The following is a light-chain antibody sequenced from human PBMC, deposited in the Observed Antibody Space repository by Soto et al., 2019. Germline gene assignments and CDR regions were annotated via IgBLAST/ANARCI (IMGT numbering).Light chain of an antibody. V-gene: IGKV1-5*01. CDR3: QQFHSFPWT. J-gene: IGKJ1*01. CDR2: DAS. Sequence: DIHMTQSPSTLSASVGDRVTITCRASQTIHTFLAWYQQKAGKAPKLLIYDASNLGSGVPSRFSGSGSGTEFTLIVSSLQPDDFATFYCQQFHSFPWTFGQGTKVEI. CDR1: QTIHTF.